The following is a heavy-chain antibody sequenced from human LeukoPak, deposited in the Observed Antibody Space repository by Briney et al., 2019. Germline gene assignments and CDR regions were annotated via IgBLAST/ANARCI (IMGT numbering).Heavy chain of an antibody. Sequence: SVKVSCMASGGTFSSYAISWVRQAPGQGLEWMGGIIPIFGTANYAQKFQGRVTITTDESTSTAYMELSSLRSEDTAVYYCARGPTAHIVVVPAASAFDIWGQGTMVTVSS. CDR1: GGTFSSYA. CDR3: ARGPTAHIVVVPAASAFDI. D-gene: IGHD2-2*01. V-gene: IGHV1-69*05. J-gene: IGHJ3*02. CDR2: IIPIFGTA.